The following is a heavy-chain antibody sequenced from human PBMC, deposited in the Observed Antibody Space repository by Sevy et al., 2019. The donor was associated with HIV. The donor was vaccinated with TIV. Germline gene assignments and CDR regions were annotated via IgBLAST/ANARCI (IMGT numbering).Heavy chain of an antibody. CDR1: GFTFSDYY. J-gene: IGHJ3*02. CDR3: VRDRSASWIDAFDI. V-gene: IGHV3-11*04. CDR2: ISNSGRTT. D-gene: IGHD2-2*03. Sequence: GGSLRLSCAASGFTFSDYYMTWVRQAPGKGLEWIAYISNSGRTTHNADSVDGRFTISRDNAKNSLYLQMNSLRVEDTAVYYCVRDRSASWIDAFDICGRGARVTVSS.